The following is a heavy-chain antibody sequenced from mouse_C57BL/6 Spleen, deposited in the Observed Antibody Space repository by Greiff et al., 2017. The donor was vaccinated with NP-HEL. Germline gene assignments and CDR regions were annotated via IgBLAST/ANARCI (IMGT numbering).Heavy chain of an antibody. D-gene: IGHD1-1*01. CDR3: ARYYYGSSSYYFDY. CDR2: IYPGSGST. CDR1: GYTFTSYW. J-gene: IGHJ2*01. V-gene: IGHV1-55*01. Sequence: QVQLKQPGAELVKPGASVKMSCKASGYTFTSYWITWVKQRPGQGLEWIGDIYPGSGSTNYNEKFKSKATLTVDTSSSTAYMQLSSLTSEDSAVYYCARYYYGSSSYYFDYWGQGTTLTVSS.